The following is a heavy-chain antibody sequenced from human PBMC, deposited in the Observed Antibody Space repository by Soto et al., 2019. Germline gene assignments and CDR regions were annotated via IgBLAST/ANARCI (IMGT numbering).Heavy chain of an antibody. J-gene: IGHJ1*01. CDR3: ARETECGSGGSCYPYFQH. CDR2: INPSGGST. CDR1: GYTFTSYY. V-gene: IGHV1-46*01. Sequence: SAKVSFKASGYTFTSYYVHWVRQAPGQGLEWMGIINPSGGSTSYAQKFQGRVTMTRDTSTSTVYMELSSLRSEDTAVYYCARETECGSGGSCYPYFQHSGQGTLVTVSS. D-gene: IGHD2-15*01.